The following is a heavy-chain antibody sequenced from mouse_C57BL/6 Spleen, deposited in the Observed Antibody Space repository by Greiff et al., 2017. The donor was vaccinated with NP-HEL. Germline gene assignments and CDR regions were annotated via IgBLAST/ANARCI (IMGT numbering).Heavy chain of an antibody. CDR1: GYTFTNYW. Sequence: QVQLQQSGAELVRPGTSVTMSCKASGYTFTNYWIDWVKQRPGHGLEWIGDIYPGGGYTNYNEKFKGKATLTADKSSSTAYVQFSSLTSEDSAFYFCARGGNCDDSHPYALDDWGQGTSVTVSS. J-gene: IGHJ4*01. CDR3: ARGGNCDDSHPYALDD. CDR2: IYPGGGYT. V-gene: IGHV1-63*01. D-gene: IGHD2-1*01.